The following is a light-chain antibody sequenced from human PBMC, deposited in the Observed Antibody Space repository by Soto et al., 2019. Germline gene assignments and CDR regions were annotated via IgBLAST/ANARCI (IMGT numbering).Light chain of an antibody. CDR1: QSVSGRY. V-gene: IGKV3-20*01. Sequence: EIVLSQSPGTLSLSPGERATLSCRASQSVSGRYLAWYQQKPGQAPRPLIYGASSRASGIPDRFSGSGSGTDFTVTISRLEPEDFAVYYCQQYGSTPWTFGQGTKVEIK. CDR3: QQYGSTPWT. J-gene: IGKJ1*01. CDR2: GAS.